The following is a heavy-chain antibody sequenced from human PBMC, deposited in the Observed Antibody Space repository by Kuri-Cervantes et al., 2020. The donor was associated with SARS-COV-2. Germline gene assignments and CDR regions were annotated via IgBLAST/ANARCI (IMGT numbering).Heavy chain of an antibody. CDR3: AKVRLRHGSGRQSPFDY. D-gene: IGHD3-10*01. CDR2: IRYDGSNK. V-gene: IGHV3-30*02. CDR1: GFTFSSYG. J-gene: IGHJ4*02. Sequence: GGSLRLSCAASGFTFSSYGMHWVRQAPGKGVEWVAFIRYDGSNKYYADSVKGRFTISRDNSKNTLYLQMNSLRAEDTAVYYCAKVRLRHGSGRQSPFDYWGQGTLVTVSS.